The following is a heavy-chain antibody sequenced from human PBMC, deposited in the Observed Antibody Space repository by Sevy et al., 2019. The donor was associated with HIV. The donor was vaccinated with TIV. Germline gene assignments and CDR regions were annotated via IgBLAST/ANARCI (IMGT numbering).Heavy chain of an antibody. V-gene: IGHV3-23*01. Sequence: GESLKISCAASGFTFSSYAMSWVRQAPGKGLEWVSAISGSGGSTYYADSVKGRFTISRDNSKNTLYLQMNSLRAEDTAVYYCAKGSYSPTGYFDYWGQGTLVTVSS. CDR2: ISGSGGST. D-gene: IGHD1-26*01. CDR1: GFTFSSYA. J-gene: IGHJ4*02. CDR3: AKGSYSPTGYFDY.